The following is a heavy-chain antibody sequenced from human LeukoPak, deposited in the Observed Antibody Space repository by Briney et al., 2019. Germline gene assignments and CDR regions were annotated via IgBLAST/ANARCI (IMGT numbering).Heavy chain of an antibody. V-gene: IGHV4-59*01. J-gene: IGHJ3*02. CDR1: GVSISSYY. CDR2: TYYSGST. D-gene: IGHD3-22*01. Sequence: SETLSLTCTVSGVSISSYYWSWIRQPPGKGLEWIGYTYYSGSTNYNPSLKSRVTISVDTPKNQFSLELTSVTAADTAMYYCATSSSTMRYDAFDIWGQGTLVTVSS. CDR3: ATSSSTMRYDAFDI.